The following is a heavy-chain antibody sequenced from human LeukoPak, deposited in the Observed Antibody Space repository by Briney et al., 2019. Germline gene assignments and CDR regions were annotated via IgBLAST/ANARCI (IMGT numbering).Heavy chain of an antibody. CDR2: ISGSGGST. J-gene: IGHJ4*02. V-gene: IGHV3-23*01. D-gene: IGHD6-13*01. CDR1: GFTFSSYA. CDR3: AKAGYSSSWSRKYHFDY. Sequence: GGSLRLSCAASGFTFSSYAMSWVRQAPGKGLEWVSAISGSGGSTYYADSVKGRFTISRDNSKNTLYLQMNSLRAEDTAVYYCAKAGYSSSWSRKYHFDYWGQGTLVTVSS.